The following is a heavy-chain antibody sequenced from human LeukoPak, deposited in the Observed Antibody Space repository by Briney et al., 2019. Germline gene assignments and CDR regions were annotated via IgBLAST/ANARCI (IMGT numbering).Heavy chain of an antibody. CDR1: GGSISSSSYY. CDR2: IYYSGST. CDR3: ARVWLRDYMDV. D-gene: IGHD5-12*01. J-gene: IGHJ6*03. Sequence: SETLSLTCTVSGGSISSSSYYWGWIRQPPGKGLEWIGSIYYSGSTYYNPSLKSRVTISVDTSKNQFSLKVISVTAADTAVYFCARVWLRDYMDVWGKGTTVSVSS. V-gene: IGHV4-39*07.